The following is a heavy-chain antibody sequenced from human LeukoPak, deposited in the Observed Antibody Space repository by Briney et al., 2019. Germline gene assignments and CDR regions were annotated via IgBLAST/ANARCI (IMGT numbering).Heavy chain of an antibody. J-gene: IGHJ4*02. V-gene: IGHV3-30*03. CDR3: ARAPAPMYSFDY. CDR2: ISYDGSNK. Sequence: PGRSLRLSCAASGFTFSSYGMHWVRQAPGKGLEWVAVISYDGSNKYYADSVKGRFTISRDNSKNTLYLQMNSLRSDDTAVYYCARAPAPMYSFDYWGQGTLVTVSS. D-gene: IGHD2-2*01. CDR1: GFTFSSYG.